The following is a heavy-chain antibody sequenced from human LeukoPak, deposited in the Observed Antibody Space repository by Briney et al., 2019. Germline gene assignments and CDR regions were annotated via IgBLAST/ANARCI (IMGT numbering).Heavy chain of an antibody. D-gene: IGHD1-26*01. CDR1: GFTFRSHS. J-gene: IGHJ4*02. V-gene: IGHV3-21*01. CDR3: ARSSGELPRSLVDY. Sequence: PGGSLRLSCAASGFTFRSHSMNWVRQAPGKGLEWVSSISSSSSYIFYADSVKGRFTISRDNAKNSLFLQMNSLRAEDTAVYYCARSSGELPRSLVDYWGQGTLVTVSS. CDR2: ISSSSSYI.